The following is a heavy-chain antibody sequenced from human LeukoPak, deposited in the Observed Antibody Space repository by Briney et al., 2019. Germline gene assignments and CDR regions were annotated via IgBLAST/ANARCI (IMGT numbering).Heavy chain of an antibody. D-gene: IGHD2-21*01. V-gene: IGHV3-30-3*01. CDR2: ISDDGSDT. J-gene: IGHJ4*02. CDR1: GFAFDIYR. Sequence: GGSLRLSCAASGFAFDIYRMHWVRQAPGKGLEWVSLISDDGSDTYYSDSVKGRFTISRDNSKKILYLQMDSLRTEDTAVDYCARDLLDCGGPRCTDFGGQGTLVTVSS. CDR3: ARDLLDCGGPRCTDF.